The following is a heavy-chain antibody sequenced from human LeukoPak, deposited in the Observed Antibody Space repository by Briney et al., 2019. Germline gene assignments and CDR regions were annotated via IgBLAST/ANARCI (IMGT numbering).Heavy chain of an antibody. Sequence: SETLSLTCTVSGGSISSYYWSWIRQPPGKGLEWIGYIYYSGSTNYNPSLKTRVTISVDTSNNQFSLKLSSVTAADTAVYYCARLGIAEEHAFDIWGQGTMVTVSS. J-gene: IGHJ3*02. CDR3: ARLGIAEEHAFDI. V-gene: IGHV4-59*08. CDR2: IYYSGST. CDR1: GGSISSYY. D-gene: IGHD6-13*01.